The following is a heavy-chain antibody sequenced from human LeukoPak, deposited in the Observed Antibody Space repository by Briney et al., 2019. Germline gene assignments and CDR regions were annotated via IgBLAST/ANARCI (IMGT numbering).Heavy chain of an antibody. CDR2: IYYSGST. CDR3: ARGENIRREYYFDY. CDR1: GGSISSYY. V-gene: IGHV4-59*01. J-gene: IGHJ4*02. D-gene: IGHD3-16*01. Sequence: SETLSLTXTVSGGSISSYYWSWIRQPPGKGLEWIGCIYYSGSTNYNPSLKSRVTISVDTSKNQFSLKLSSVTAADTAVYYCARGENIRREYYFDYWGQGTLVTVSS.